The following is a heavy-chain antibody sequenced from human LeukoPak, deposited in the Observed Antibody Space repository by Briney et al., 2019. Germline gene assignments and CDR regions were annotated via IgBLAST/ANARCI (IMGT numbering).Heavy chain of an antibody. CDR3: AKGLYGSGSYYGAFDI. Sequence: GGSLRLSCAASGFTFDDYTMHWVRQAPGKGLEWVSDISWNSGTVGYADSVKGRFTISRDNAKNSLYLQMNSLRAEDTALYYCAKGLYGSGSYYGAFDIWGQGTTVTVSS. D-gene: IGHD3-10*01. V-gene: IGHV3-9*01. CDR1: GFTFDDYT. CDR2: ISWNSGTV. J-gene: IGHJ3*02.